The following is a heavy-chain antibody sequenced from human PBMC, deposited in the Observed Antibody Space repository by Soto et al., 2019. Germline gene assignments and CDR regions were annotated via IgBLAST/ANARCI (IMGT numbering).Heavy chain of an antibody. Sequence: SETLSLTCAVYGGSFSGYYWTWIRQPPGKGLEWIGEINHSGSTNQNPSLKSRVSISVDTSKNQFSLKMRSVTAADTAVYYCVRGISMKVAVQRDAPDKYYFDSWGQGTLVTV. D-gene: IGHD3-22*01. V-gene: IGHV4-34*01. CDR3: VRGISMKVAVQRDAPDKYYFDS. CDR1: GGSFSGYY. J-gene: IGHJ4*02. CDR2: INHSGST.